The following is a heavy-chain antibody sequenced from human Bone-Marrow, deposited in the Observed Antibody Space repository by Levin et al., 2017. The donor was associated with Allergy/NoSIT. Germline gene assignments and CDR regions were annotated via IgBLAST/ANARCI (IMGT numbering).Heavy chain of an antibody. J-gene: IGHJ3*02. Sequence: GGSLRLSCAASGFTFSTYWMSWVRQAPGEGLEWVANIKKDGSEKYYVDSVKGRFTISRDNAKNSLYLQMNSLGVEDTAVYYCARDGAYCTSENCRGDAFDIWGHGTMVTVSS. CDR3: ARDGAYCTSENCRGDAFDI. CDR2: IKKDGSEK. V-gene: IGHV3-7*01. D-gene: IGHD2-8*02. CDR1: GFTFSTYW.